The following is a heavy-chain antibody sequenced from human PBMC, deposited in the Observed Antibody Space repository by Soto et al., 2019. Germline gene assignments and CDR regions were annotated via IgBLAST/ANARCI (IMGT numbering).Heavy chain of an antibody. D-gene: IGHD3-10*01. V-gene: IGHV4-4*02. Sequence: PSETLSLTCAVSGRSISSSNWWNWVRQPPGKGLEWIGKIYHSGSTNYNPSLKSRVTISVDKSKNQFSLKLSSVTAADTAVYYCARVYMVRGTIIRYFDYWGQGTLVTVS. CDR1: GRSISSSNW. CDR2: IYHSGST. J-gene: IGHJ4*02. CDR3: ARVYMVRGTIIRYFDY.